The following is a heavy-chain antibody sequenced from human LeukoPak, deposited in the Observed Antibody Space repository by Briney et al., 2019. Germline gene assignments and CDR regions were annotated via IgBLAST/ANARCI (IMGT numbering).Heavy chain of an antibody. J-gene: IGHJ5*02. Sequence: GESLKISCKGSGYSFTSYWIGWVRQMPGKGLEWMGIIYPGDSDTRYSRSFQGQVTISADKSISPAYLQWSSLKASDIAMYYCARLWYYDSSGYCFDPWGQGTLVPVSS. V-gene: IGHV5-51*01. CDR2: IYPGDSDT. D-gene: IGHD3-22*01. CDR1: GYSFTSYW. CDR3: ARLWYYDSSGYCFDP.